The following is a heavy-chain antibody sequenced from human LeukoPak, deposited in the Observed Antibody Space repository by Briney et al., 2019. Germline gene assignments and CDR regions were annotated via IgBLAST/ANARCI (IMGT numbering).Heavy chain of an antibody. J-gene: IGHJ4*02. CDR1: GFTFSSYD. V-gene: IGHV3-13*01. Sequence: GGSLRLSCVASGFTFSSYDMHWVRQAPGKGLEWVSAIGTAGDTYCPGSVKGRFTISRENAKNSLYLQMNSLRAGDTAVYYCARAKTGYFDYWGQGTLVTVSS. CDR2: IGTAGDT. CDR3: ARAKTGYFDY.